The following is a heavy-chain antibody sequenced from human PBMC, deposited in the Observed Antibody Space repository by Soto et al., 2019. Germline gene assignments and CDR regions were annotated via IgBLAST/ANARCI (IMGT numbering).Heavy chain of an antibody. J-gene: IGHJ4*02. Sequence: QVQLVQSGAEMKKPGSSVKVSCKVSGDSFSSYAISWVRQAPGEGLEWVGGIIPIFETANYAQNFQGRVKITAVESTTKAYLEVTRLRPQDTAVFYCAASDSSSWQHDYWGQGTLITVSS. V-gene: IGHV1-69*01. CDR2: IIPIFETA. CDR1: GDSFSSYA. CDR3: AASDSSSWQHDY. D-gene: IGHD6-13*01.